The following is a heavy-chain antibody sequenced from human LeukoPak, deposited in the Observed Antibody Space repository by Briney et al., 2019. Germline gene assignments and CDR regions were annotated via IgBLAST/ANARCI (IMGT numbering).Heavy chain of an antibody. D-gene: IGHD3-10*01. V-gene: IGHV1-69*04. Sequence: SVKVSCKASVGTFSSYAISCVRQAPGQKLEWMGRIIPNLGIANYAQKFQGRVTITADKSTSTADMELSSLRSEDTAVYYCARDLVGTMVRGVIKNWFDPWGQGTLVTVSS. CDR2: IIPNLGIA. J-gene: IGHJ5*02. CDR1: VGTFSSYA. CDR3: ARDLVGTMVRGVIKNWFDP.